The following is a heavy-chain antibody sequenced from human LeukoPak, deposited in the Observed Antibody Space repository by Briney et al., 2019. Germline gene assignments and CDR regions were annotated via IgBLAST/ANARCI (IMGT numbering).Heavy chain of an antibody. V-gene: IGHV1-2*02. D-gene: IGHD4-17*01. CDR3: ARGNDYGDYFDH. CDR1: GYTFTGYY. CDR2: INPNSGGT. Sequence: ASVKVSCKASGYTFTGYYMHWVRQAPGQGLEWMGWINPNSGGTNYAQKFQGRVTMTRDTSISTAYMELGRLRSDDTAVYYCARGNDYGDYFDHWGQGTLVTVSS. J-gene: IGHJ4*02.